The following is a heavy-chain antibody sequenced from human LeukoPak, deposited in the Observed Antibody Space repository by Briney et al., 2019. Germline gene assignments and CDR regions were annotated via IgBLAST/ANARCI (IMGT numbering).Heavy chain of an antibody. V-gene: IGHV3-74*01. CDR1: GFTFSNYW. CDR2: INDDGSST. D-gene: IGHD6-25*01. J-gene: IGHJ4*02. CDR3: ATDRSGQNDY. Sequence: PGGSLRLSCVASGFTFSNYWMHWVRQAPGKGLVWVSRINDDGSSTIYADSVKGRFTISRDNARNTLYLQMNSLRADDTAVYYRATDRSGQNDYWGQGTLVTVSS.